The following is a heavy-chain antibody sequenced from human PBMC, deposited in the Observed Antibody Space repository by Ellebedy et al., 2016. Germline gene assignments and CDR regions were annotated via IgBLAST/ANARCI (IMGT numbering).Heavy chain of an antibody. V-gene: IGHV4-4*07. D-gene: IGHD5-18*01. Sequence: SETLSLXCTVSGGSISSYYWSWIRQPAGKGLEWIGRIYTSGSTNYNPSLKSRVTMSVDTSKNQFSLKLSSVTAADTAVYYCARATSRGYSYGVSYFDYWGQGTLVTVSS. CDR1: GGSISSYY. CDR3: ARATSRGYSYGVSYFDY. J-gene: IGHJ4*02. CDR2: IYTSGST.